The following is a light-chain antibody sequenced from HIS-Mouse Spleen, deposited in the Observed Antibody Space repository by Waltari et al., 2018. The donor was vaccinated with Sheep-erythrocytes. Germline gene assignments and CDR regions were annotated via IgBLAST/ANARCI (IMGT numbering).Light chain of an antibody. CDR3: QQYGSSPPWT. Sequence: EIVLTQSPGTLSLSPGERATLSCRVRQSVSSSYLAWYQQKLGQAPRLLIYGASSRATGIPERFSGSGSGTDFTLTISRLEPEDFAVYYCQQYGSSPPWTFGQGTKVEIK. CDR1: QSVSSSY. J-gene: IGKJ1*01. CDR2: GAS. V-gene: IGKV3-20*01.